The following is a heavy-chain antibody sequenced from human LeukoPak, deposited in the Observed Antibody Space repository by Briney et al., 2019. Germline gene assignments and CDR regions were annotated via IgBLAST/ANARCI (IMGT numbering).Heavy chain of an antibody. CDR3: AKQTPGFMIAGHFDD. D-gene: IGHD3-16*01. CDR1: GGSISSYY. V-gene: IGHV4-4*07. Sequence: SETLSLTCTVSGGSISSYYWSWIRQPAGKGLEWIGRIYTSGSTNYNPSLKSRVTMSVDTSKNQFSLKLSSVTAADTAVYYCAKQTPGFMIAGHFDDWAQGILVTVSS. J-gene: IGHJ4*02. CDR2: IYTSGST.